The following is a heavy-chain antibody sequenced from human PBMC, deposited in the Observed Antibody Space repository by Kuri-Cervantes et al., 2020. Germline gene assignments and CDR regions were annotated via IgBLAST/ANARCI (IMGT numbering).Heavy chain of an antibody. CDR2: IYHSGST. Sequence: SETLSLTCAVYGGSFSGYYWSWIRQPPGKGLEWIGSIYHSGSTYYNPSLQSRVTISVDMSKNQFSLNLTSVTAADTAVYYCARRRYDYVWGSYEGWFDPWGQGTLVTVSS. CDR1: GGSFSGYY. V-gene: IGHV4-34*01. J-gene: IGHJ5*02. D-gene: IGHD3-16*01. CDR3: ARRRYDYVWGSYEGWFDP.